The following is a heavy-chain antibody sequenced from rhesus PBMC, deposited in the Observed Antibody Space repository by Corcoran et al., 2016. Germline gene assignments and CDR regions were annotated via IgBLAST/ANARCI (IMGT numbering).Heavy chain of an antibody. V-gene: IGHV3-178*01. Sequence: EVQLVESGGGLAKPGGSLRLSCAASGFTFSDYYMDWVPQAPGKGLEWVSRITNGGDRTWYADSVKDRFTISRENAKNTLYLQMNSLRPGDTAVYFCTRANWGSDYWGQGVLVTVSS. CDR1: GFTFSDYY. CDR2: ITNGGDRT. CDR3: TRANWGSDY. D-gene: IGHD7-45*01. J-gene: IGHJ4*01.